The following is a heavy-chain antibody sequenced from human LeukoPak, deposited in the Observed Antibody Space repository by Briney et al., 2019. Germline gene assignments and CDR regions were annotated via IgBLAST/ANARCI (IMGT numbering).Heavy chain of an antibody. CDR2: TSYDGSNK. J-gene: IGHJ4*02. Sequence: GGSLRLSCAASGCPFSSYVMHWVRQAPGKGLEWVSFTSYDGSNKYYADSVKGRFTISRDNYKNTLDLQMNSLRTEDTAMYYCARGDDSSGYFYSYFDYWGQGTLVTVSS. CDR3: ARGDDSSGYFYSYFDY. V-gene: IGHV3-30-3*01. CDR1: GCPFSSYV. D-gene: IGHD3-22*01.